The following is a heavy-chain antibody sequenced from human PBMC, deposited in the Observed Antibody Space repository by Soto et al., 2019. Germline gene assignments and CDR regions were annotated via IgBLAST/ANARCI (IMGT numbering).Heavy chain of an antibody. CDR3: ASLYSSSWYLS. D-gene: IGHD6-13*01. CDR2: INSDGSGT. CDR1: GFTFSTYW. J-gene: IGHJ5*02. V-gene: IGHV3-74*01. Sequence: PGGSLRLSCAASGFTFSTYWMHWVCQAPGKGLVWVSRINSDGSGTNYADSVKGRFTISRDNAKNTLYLQMNSLRAEDTAVYYCASLYSSSWYLSWGQGTQVTVSS.